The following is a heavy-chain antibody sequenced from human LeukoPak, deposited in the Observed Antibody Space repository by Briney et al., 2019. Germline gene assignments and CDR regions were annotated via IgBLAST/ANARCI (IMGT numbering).Heavy chain of an antibody. J-gene: IGHJ4*02. CDR2: IHASGST. D-gene: IGHD5-12*01. CDR3: ARDDGYDSRFDY. CDR1: GGCISSYY. V-gene: IGHV4-4*07. Sequence: SETLSLTCTVSGGCISSYYWSWIRQPAGKGLEWIGRIHASGSTVYNPSLMSRVTMSVDTSKSQFSLKLTSVTAADTAVYYCARDDGYDSRFDYWGQGTLLTVSS.